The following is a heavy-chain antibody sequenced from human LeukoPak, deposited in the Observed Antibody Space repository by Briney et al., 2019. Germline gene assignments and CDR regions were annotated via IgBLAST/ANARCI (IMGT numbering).Heavy chain of an antibody. CDR1: GFSFSDYN. Sequence: GGSLRLSCAASGFSFSDYNMNWVRQAPGKALEWVSSITTTGTYIFYGDSVKGRFTISRDNSKNTLYLQMNSLRAEDTAVYYCAKAPPRGWLGRGWDYWGQGTLVTVSS. CDR2: ITTTGTYI. V-gene: IGHV3-21*04. CDR3: AKAPPRGWLGRGWDY. J-gene: IGHJ4*02. D-gene: IGHD6-19*01.